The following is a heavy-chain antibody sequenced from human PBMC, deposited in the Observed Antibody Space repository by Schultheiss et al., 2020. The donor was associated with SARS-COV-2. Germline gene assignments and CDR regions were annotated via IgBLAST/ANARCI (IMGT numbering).Heavy chain of an antibody. D-gene: IGHD6-19*01. CDR1: GGSISSGGYY. CDR3: ARPGIGWETYYFDL. Sequence: SQTLSLTCTVSGGSISSGGYYWSWIRQHPGKGLEWIGYIYYSGSTNYSPSLKSRVTISVDTSKNQFSLKLTSVTAADTAVYYCARPGIGWETYYFDLWGQGTLVTVSS. V-gene: IGHV4-31*03. J-gene: IGHJ4*01. CDR2: IYYSGST.